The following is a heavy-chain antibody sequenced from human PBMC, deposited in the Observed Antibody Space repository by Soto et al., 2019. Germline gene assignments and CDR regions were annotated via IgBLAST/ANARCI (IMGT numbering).Heavy chain of an antibody. J-gene: IGHJ5*02. V-gene: IGHV3-21*01. CDR3: ARESAIAAADARWFDP. CDR1: GFTFSSYS. D-gene: IGHD6-13*01. CDR2: ISSSSSYI. Sequence: EVQLVESGGGLVKPGGSLRLSCAASGFTFSSYSMNWVHQAPGKGLEWVSSISSSSSYIYYADSVKGRFTISRDNAKNSLYLQMNSLRAEDTAVYYCARESAIAAADARWFDPWGQGTLVTVSS.